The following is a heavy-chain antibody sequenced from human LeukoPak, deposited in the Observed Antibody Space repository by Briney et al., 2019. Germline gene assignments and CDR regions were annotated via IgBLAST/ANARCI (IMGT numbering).Heavy chain of an antibody. J-gene: IGHJ4*02. V-gene: IGHV1-18*01. CDR3: ARDHTDYVWGSYRYFDY. D-gene: IGHD3-16*02. CDR1: GYTFTSYG. CDR2: ISAYNGNT. Sequence: ASVKVSCKASGYTFTSYGISWVRQAPGQGVEGMGWISAYNGNTNYAQKLQGRGTMTTETSTSTAYMELRSLRSDDTAVYYCARDHTDYVWGSYRYFDYWGQGTLVTVSS.